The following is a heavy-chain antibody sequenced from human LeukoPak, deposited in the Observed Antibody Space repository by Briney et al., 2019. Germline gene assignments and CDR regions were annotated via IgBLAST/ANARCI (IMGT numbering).Heavy chain of an antibody. V-gene: IGHV3-33*06. CDR3: AKSPMTTVTTPDY. Sequence: PGRSLRLSCAASGFTFSSYGMHWVRQAPGKGLEWVAVIWYDGSNKYYADSMKGRFTISRDNSKNTLYLQMNSLRAEDTAVYYCAKSPMTTVTTPDYWGQGTLVTVSS. J-gene: IGHJ4*02. CDR1: GFTFSSYG. D-gene: IGHD4-17*01. CDR2: IWYDGSNK.